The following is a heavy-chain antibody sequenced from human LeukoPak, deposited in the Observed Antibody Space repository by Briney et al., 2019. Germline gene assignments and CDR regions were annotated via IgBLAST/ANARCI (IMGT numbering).Heavy chain of an antibody. J-gene: IGHJ5*02. D-gene: IGHD3-10*01. CDR2: IYYSGST. Sequence: GSLRLSCAASGFSFSTYSMNWVRQPPGKGLEWIGSIYYSGSTYYNPSLKSRVTISVDTSKNQFSLKLSSVTAADTAVYYCARHFCYGSGSYYQWFDPWGQGTLVTVSS. V-gene: IGHV4-39*01. CDR3: ARHFCYGSGSYYQWFDP. CDR1: GFSFSTYS.